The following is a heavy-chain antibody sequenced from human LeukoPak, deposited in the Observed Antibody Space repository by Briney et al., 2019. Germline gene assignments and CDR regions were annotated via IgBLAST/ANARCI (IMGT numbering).Heavy chain of an antibody. V-gene: IGHV4-34*01. CDR2: INHRGST. D-gene: IGHD2-2*01. J-gene: IGHJ4*02. CDR1: GGSFRGYY. CDR3: ASTERCSTTCPLDY. Sequence: TSETLSLTCAVYGGSFRGYYWSWIRQPPGKGLEWIGEINHRGSTNYNPSLKSRVTISLDTSMKKFSLKLNSVTAADTAVYYCASTERCSTTCPLDYWGQGTLVTVSS.